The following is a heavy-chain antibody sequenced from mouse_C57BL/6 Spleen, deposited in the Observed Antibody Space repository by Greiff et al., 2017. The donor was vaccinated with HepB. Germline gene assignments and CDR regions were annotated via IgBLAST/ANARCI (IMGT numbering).Heavy chain of an antibody. CDR2: IYPGDGDT. Sequence: QVQLKESGPELVKPGASVKISCKASGYSFSSSWMNWVKQRPGKGLEWIGRIYPGDGDTNYNGKFKGKATLTADKSSSTAYMQLSSLTSEASAVYFCAKNYGRSYFDYWGQGTTLTVSS. CDR3: AKNYGRSYFDY. J-gene: IGHJ2*01. V-gene: IGHV1-82*01. CDR1: GYSFSSSW. D-gene: IGHD1-1*01.